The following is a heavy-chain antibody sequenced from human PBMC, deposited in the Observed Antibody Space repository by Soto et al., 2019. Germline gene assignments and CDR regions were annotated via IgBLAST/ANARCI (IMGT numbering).Heavy chain of an antibody. V-gene: IGHV1-8*01. CDR1: GYTFITYD. Sequence: XSVKVSCKASGYTFITYDINWVRQATGQGLEWMGWMNPSNGNAGYAQNFQGRVTMTRNTSISTAYMELSSLGSDDTAVYFCARRKERSGPNYFDPWGQGSLVTVSS. CDR3: ARRKERSGPNYFDP. CDR2: MNPSNGNA. J-gene: IGHJ4*02. D-gene: IGHD6-25*01.